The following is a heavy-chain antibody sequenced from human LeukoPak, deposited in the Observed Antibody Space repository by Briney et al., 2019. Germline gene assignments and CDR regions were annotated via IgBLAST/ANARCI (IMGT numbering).Heavy chain of an antibody. V-gene: IGHV4-39*07. CDR2: IYYSGRS. D-gene: IGHD6-13*01. Sequence: PSETLSLTCTVSGGSISSSSYYWGWIRQPPGKGLEWIGSIYYSGRSYYNPSLKSRVNISVDTSKKQLSLNLSSVTAADTAVYFCARAYSSSWYFNWFDPWGQGTLVTVSS. CDR1: GGSISSSSYY. J-gene: IGHJ5*02. CDR3: ARAYSSSWYFNWFDP.